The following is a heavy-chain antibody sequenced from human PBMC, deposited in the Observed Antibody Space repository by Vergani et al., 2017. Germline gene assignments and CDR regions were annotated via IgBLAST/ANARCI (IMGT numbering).Heavy chain of an antibody. Sequence: EAQLVESGGDLVQPGGSLRLPCVGFGFSFSSYWVSWVRQAPGKGLEWVANIKQDESEKYYGDSVKGRFTISRDNAKNSVFLQMSSLRVEDTVVYYCARDWTNGGSRDMDVWGKGTTVIVSS. CDR1: GFSFSSYW. J-gene: IGHJ6*03. CDR3: ARDWTNGGSRDMDV. V-gene: IGHV3-7*01. D-gene: IGHD4-23*01. CDR2: IKQDESEK.